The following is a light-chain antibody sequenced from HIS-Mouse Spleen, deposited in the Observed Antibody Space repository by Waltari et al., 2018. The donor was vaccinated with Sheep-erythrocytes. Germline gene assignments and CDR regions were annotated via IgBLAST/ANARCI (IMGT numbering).Light chain of an antibody. CDR3: SSYTSSSTSWV. J-gene: IGLJ3*02. CDR2: DVS. V-gene: IGLV2-14*03. CDR1: SSDVGGYNY. Sequence: SPGQSITISCTGTSSDVGGYNYVSWYQQHPGKAPKLMIYDVSNRPSGVSNRFSGSKSGNTASLTIPGLQAEDEADYYCSSYTSSSTSWVFGGGTKLTVL.